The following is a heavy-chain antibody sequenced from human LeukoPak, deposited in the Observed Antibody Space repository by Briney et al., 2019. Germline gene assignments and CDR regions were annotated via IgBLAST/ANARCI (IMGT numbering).Heavy chain of an antibody. CDR2: IWYDGSNK. D-gene: IGHD6-19*01. CDR3: ARDHSSHLNWYFDL. Sequence: PGRSLRLSCAASGFTFSSYGMHWVRQAPGKGLEWVAVIWYDGSNKYYADSVKGRITISRDNSENTLYLHMDSLTAEDTAMYYCARDHSSHLNWYFDLWGRGALVAVSS. J-gene: IGHJ2*01. V-gene: IGHV3-33*01. CDR1: GFTFSSYG.